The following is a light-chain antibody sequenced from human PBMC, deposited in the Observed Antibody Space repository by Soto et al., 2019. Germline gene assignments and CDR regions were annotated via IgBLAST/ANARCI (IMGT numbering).Light chain of an antibody. CDR3: SSYAGSNNLYV. Sequence: QSALTQPPSASGSPGQSVTISCTGTSSDVGGYNSVSWYQQHPGKAPKLMIYEVSKRPSGVPDRFSGSKSGNTASLTVSGLQAEDEADYYCSSYAGSNNLYVFGTGTKFTVL. CDR2: EVS. CDR1: SSDVGGYNS. V-gene: IGLV2-8*01. J-gene: IGLJ1*01.